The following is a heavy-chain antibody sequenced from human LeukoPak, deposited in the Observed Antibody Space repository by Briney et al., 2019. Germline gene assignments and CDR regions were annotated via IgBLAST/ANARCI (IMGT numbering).Heavy chain of an antibody. CDR1: GGSFSGYY. Sequence: SETLSLTCAVYGGSFSGYYWSWIRQPPGKGLEWIGEINHSGSTNYNPSLKSRVTISVDTSKNQFSLKLSSVTAADTAVYYCARVGKLRFLEWPLYFDHWGQGTLVTVSS. D-gene: IGHD3-3*01. CDR3: ARVGKLRFLEWPLYFDH. V-gene: IGHV4-34*01. CDR2: INHSGST. J-gene: IGHJ4*02.